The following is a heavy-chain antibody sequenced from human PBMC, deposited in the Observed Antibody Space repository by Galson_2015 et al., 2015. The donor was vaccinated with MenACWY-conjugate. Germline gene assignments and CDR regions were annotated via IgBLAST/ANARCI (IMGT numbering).Heavy chain of an antibody. Sequence: SVKVSCKASGYTFTSYAMHWVRQAPGQRLEWMGWINAGNGNTKYSQKFQGRVTITRDTSASTAYMELSSLRSEDTAVYYCASPHSSGWYDLDYWGQGTLVTVSS. J-gene: IGHJ4*02. V-gene: IGHV1-3*01. CDR1: GYTFTSYA. CDR2: INAGNGNT. D-gene: IGHD6-19*01. CDR3: ASPHSSGWYDLDY.